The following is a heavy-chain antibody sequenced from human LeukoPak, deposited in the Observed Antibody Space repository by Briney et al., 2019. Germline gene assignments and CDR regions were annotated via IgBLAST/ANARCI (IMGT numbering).Heavy chain of an antibody. D-gene: IGHD6-19*01. V-gene: IGHV3-23*01. Sequence: GGSLRLSCAASGFTFSSYAMSWVRQAPGKGLEWVSAISGSGGSTYYADSVKGRFTISRDNSKNTLCLQMNSLRAEDTAVYYCANRIPQWLGSDYWGQGTLVTVSS. J-gene: IGHJ4*02. CDR3: ANRIPQWLGSDY. CDR1: GFTFSSYA. CDR2: ISGSGGST.